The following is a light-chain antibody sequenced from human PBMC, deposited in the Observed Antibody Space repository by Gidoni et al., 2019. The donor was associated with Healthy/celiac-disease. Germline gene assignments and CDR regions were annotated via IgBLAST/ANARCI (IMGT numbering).Light chain of an antibody. J-gene: IGLJ2*01. CDR2: EGS. Sequence: QSALTQPAPVSGSPGPSITISFTGTSSDVGSYNLVSLYQQHPGKAPKLMIYEGSKRPSGVSNRFSGSKSGNTASLTISGLQAEDEADYYCCSYAGSSTSVVFGGGTKLTVL. CDR3: CSYAGSSTSVV. V-gene: IGLV2-23*01. CDR1: SSDVGSYNL.